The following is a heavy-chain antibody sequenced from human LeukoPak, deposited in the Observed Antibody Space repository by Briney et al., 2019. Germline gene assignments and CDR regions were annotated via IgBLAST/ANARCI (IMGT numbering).Heavy chain of an antibody. CDR3: ARVRSGTYYVFDY. V-gene: IGHV3-7*01. CDR2: IKEDGSEK. Sequence: GGSLRLSCAASGFTFSSYLMNWVRQAPGKGLEWVANIKEDGSEKYYVDSVKGRFTISRDNAKNSLYLQMNSLRAEDTAVYYCARVRSGTYYVFDYWGQGTLVTVSS. J-gene: IGHJ4*02. CDR1: GFTFSSYL. D-gene: IGHD1-26*01.